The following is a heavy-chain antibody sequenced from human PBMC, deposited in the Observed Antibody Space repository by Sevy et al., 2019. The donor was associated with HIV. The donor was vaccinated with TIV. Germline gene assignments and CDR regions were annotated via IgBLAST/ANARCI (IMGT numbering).Heavy chain of an antibody. D-gene: IGHD6-13*01. CDR1: GFTLNSYW. CDR3: VRAIAADASL. J-gene: IGHJ4*02. V-gene: IGHV3-7*01. CDR2: IKQDGSVK. Sequence: GGSLRLSCAASGFTLNSYWMSWVRQAPGKGLEWVANIKQDGSVKYYVDSVKGRFTISRDNARNLVYLKMSSLTAEDTALYYGVRAIAADASLWGQGTLVTVSS.